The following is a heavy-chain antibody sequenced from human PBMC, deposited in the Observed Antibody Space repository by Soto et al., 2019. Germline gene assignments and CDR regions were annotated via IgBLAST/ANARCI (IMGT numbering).Heavy chain of an antibody. Sequence: EVQLLESGGGLVQPGESLRLSCAASGCTCSSYAMSWVRQAPGKGLEWVSALSGSGGSPYYADSVKGRFTISRDNSKNTLFLQMNSLRADDTAVYYCAKATVTTRGAFDIWGQGTMVSVSS. CDR2: LSGSGGSP. J-gene: IGHJ3*02. D-gene: IGHD4-17*01. CDR1: GCTCSSYA. CDR3: AKATVTTRGAFDI. V-gene: IGHV3-23*01.